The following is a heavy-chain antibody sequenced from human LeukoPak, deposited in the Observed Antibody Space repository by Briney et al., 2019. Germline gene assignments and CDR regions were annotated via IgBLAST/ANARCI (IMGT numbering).Heavy chain of an antibody. CDR3: ARDSTRFDY. CDR2: ISSSSTYI. Sequence: GGSLRLSCVASGFTFSSYSMNWVRQAPGKGLEWVSSISSSSTYIYYTDSMKGRFTLSRDNAKNSLYLQMNSLRAEDTAVYYCARDSTRFDYWGQGTLVTVSP. CDR1: GFTFSSYS. J-gene: IGHJ4*02. V-gene: IGHV3-21*01.